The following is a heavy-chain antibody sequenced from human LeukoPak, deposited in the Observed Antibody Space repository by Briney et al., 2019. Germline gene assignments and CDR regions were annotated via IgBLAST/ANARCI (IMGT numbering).Heavy chain of an antibody. Sequence: GGSLRLSCAASGFTFSSYAMNWVRQAPGKGLEWVSYISSSSSTIYYADSVKGRFTISRDNAKNSLYLQMNSLRAEDTAVYYCAKEINDYGVGDGFDYWGQGTLVTVSS. J-gene: IGHJ4*02. CDR1: GFTFSSYA. CDR3: AKEINDYGVGDGFDY. V-gene: IGHV3-48*04. D-gene: IGHD4-17*01. CDR2: ISSSSSTI.